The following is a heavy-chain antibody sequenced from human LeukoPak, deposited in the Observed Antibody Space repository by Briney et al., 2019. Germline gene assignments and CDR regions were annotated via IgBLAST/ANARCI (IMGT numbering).Heavy chain of an antibody. D-gene: IGHD3-10*01. V-gene: IGHV4-59*01. CDR2: IYYSGTT. CDR1: GGSISSYY. Sequence: PSETLSLTCTVSGGSISSYYWSWIRQPPGKGLEWIGFIYYSGTTNYNPSLKSRVTISVDTSKNQFSLKLSSVTAADTAVYYCARQFNYGSGRPAFDYWGQGTLVTVSS. J-gene: IGHJ4*02. CDR3: ARQFNYGSGRPAFDY.